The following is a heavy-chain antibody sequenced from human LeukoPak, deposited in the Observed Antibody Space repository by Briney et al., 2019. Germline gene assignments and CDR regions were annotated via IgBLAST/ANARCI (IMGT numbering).Heavy chain of an antibody. CDR2: IKSKIDGGTT. CDR1: GFTFSNAW. CDR3: TTDGGRKSRPYHFDY. D-gene: IGHD3-16*01. Sequence: PGGSLRLSCAASGFTFSNAWMSWVRQAPGRGLEWVGRIKSKIDGGTTDYAAPVKGRFTISRDDSKNTLYLQMNSLKTEDTAVYYCTTDGGRKSRPYHFDYWGQGTLVTVSS. J-gene: IGHJ4*02. V-gene: IGHV3-15*01.